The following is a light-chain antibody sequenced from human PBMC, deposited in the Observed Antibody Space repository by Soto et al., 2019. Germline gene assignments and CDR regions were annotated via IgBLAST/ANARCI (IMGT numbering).Light chain of an antibody. J-gene: IGKJ1*01. CDR1: QSVSSY. CDR2: DAS. Sequence: EIVLTQSPATLSLSPGERATLSCRASQSVSSYLAWYQQKPGQAPRLLISDASNRATGIPDRFSGSGSGTDFTLTISSLEPEDFATYYCQQSYSTPRSFGQGTKVEFK. V-gene: IGKV3-11*01. CDR3: QQSYSTPRS.